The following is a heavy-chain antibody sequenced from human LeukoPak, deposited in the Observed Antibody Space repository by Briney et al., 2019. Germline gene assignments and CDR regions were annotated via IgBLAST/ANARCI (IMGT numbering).Heavy chain of an antibody. J-gene: IGHJ4*02. V-gene: IGHV1-3*01. CDR2: INAGNGNT. CDR3: ARDVGGYFDY. Sequence: ASVKVSCKASGYTFTSYAMHWVRQTPGQRLEWMGWINAGNGNTKYSQKFQGRVTITRDTSASTAYMELSSVRSDDTAVYYCARDVGGYFDYWGQGTLVTVSS. D-gene: IGHD3-16*01. CDR1: GYTFTSYA.